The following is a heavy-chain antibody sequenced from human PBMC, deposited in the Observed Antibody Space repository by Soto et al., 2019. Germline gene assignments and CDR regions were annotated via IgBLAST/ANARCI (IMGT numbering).Heavy chain of an antibody. CDR1: GYPFTSYD. Sequence: QVQLLQSGAEVKKPGASVKVSCKASGYPFTSYDINWVRQANGQGLEWMGWMNPNSGNTGYAQKFQGRVTMTRNTSISTAYMELSSLRSEDTAVYYCARWTRLRWLRSKQFDYWGQGTLVTVSS. CDR2: MNPNSGNT. CDR3: ARWTRLRWLRSKQFDY. J-gene: IGHJ4*02. V-gene: IGHV1-8*01. D-gene: IGHD5-12*01.